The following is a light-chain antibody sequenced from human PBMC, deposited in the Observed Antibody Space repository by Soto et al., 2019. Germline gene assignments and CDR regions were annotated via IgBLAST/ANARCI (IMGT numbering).Light chain of an antibody. CDR3: SSYTTSDTLM. CDR2: DVT. CDR1: SSDVGGYNY. Sequence: QSALTQPASVSGSPGQSITISCTGTSSDVGGYNYVSWYQQDPGKAPKLMIYDVTSRPSGVSNRFSGSKSGNTASLTISGLQAEDEADYYCSSYTTSDTLMFGGGTQLTVL. V-gene: IGLV2-14*01. J-gene: IGLJ3*02.